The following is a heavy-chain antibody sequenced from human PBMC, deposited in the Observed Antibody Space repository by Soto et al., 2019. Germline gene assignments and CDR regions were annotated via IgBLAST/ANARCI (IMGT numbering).Heavy chain of an antibody. Sequence: LRLSCAASGFTFSDYYMSWIRQAPGKGLEWVSYISSSGSTIYYADSVKGRFTISRDNAKNSLYLQMNSLRAEDTAVYYCARSFLWEPGEDAFDIWGQGTMVTVSS. CDR2: ISSSGSTI. CDR3: ARSFLWEPGEDAFDI. CDR1: GFTFSDYY. J-gene: IGHJ3*02. V-gene: IGHV3-11*01. D-gene: IGHD1-26*01.